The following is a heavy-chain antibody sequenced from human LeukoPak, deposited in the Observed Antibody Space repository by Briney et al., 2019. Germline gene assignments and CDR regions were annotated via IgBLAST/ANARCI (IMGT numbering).Heavy chain of an antibody. J-gene: IGHJ6*03. CDR1: GDSVSSNSAA. CDR3: AREIKDQLRDSYYYYYMDV. D-gene: IGHD2-2*01. Sequence: SQTLSLTCAISGDSVSSNSAAWNWIRQSPSRGLEWLGRTYYRSKWYNDYAVSVKSRITINPDTSKNQFSLQLNSVTPEDTAVYYCAREIKDQLRDSYYYYYMDVWGKGTTVTVSS. CDR2: TYYRSKWYN. V-gene: IGHV6-1*01.